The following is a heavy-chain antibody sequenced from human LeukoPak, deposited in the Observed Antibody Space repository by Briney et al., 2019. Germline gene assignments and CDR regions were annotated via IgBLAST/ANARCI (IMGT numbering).Heavy chain of an antibody. CDR3: ARVPPSREPWSIAY. V-gene: IGHV1-2*02. CDR2: INPNSGGT. J-gene: IGHJ4*02. Sequence: ASVKVSCKASGYTFTGYYMHWVRQAPGQGLEWMGWINPNSGGTNYAQKFQGRVTMTRDTSISTAYMELSRLRSDDTAVYYCARVPPSREPWSIAYWGQGTLVTVSS. D-gene: IGHD2-8*02. CDR1: GYTFTGYY.